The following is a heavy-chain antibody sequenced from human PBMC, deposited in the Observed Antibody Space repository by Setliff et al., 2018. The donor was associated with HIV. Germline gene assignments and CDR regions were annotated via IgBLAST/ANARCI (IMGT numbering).Heavy chain of an antibody. D-gene: IGHD6-13*01. CDR2: IYYSGST. CDR1: GGSISSYY. J-gene: IGHJ5*02. V-gene: IGHV4-59*01. Sequence: ETLSLTCTVSGGSISSYYWSWIRQPPGKGLEWIGYIYYSGSTNYNPSLKSRVTISVDTSKNQFSLKLSSVTAADTAVYYCARSGIAAVGGWFDPWGQGTLVTVSS. CDR3: ARSGIAAVGGWFDP.